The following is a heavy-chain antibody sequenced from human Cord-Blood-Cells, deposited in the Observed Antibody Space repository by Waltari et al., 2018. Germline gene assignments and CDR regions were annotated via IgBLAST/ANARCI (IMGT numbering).Heavy chain of an antibody. CDR2: ISYEGSNK. CDR1: GFTFSSYG. D-gene: IGHD3-10*01. V-gene: IGHV3-30*18. J-gene: IGHJ4*02. CDR3: AKGSIKAPMVQGVDY. Sequence: QVQLVESGGGVVQPGRSLRLSCAASGFTFSSYGMHWVRQAPGKGLEWVAVISYEGSNKYYADSVKGRFTISRENSKNTLYLQMNSLRAEDTAVYYCAKGSIKAPMVQGVDYWGQGTLVTVSS.